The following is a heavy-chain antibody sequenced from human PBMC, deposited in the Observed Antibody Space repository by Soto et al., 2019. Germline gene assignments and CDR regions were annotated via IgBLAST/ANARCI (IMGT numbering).Heavy chain of an antibody. CDR2: IKQDGSEE. CDR3: ARDRYYDLWGGYHYYYYYMDV. V-gene: IGHV3-7*01. CDR1: GFTFSTYW. J-gene: IGHJ6*03. Sequence: EVQLVESGGGLVQPGGSLRLSCAASGFTFSTYWMSWVRQAPGKGLEWVANIKQDGSEEYSVDYVKGRFTISRDNAKNSQYLQMNSLRAEDTAVYYCARDRYYDLWGGYHYYYYYMDVWGKGTTVTVSS. D-gene: IGHD3-3*01.